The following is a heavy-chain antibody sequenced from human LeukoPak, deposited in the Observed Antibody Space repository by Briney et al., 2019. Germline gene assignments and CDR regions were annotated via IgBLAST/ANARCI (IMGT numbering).Heavy chain of an antibody. CDR1: GGSISSSSYY. Sequence: PSETLSLTCTASGGSISSSSYYWGWIRQPPGKGLEWIGTIYYSGITYYNPSLKSRVTMSVDTSKNQSSLKLSSVTAADTAVYYCARGLGRVGGRFDPWGQGTLVTVSS. V-gene: IGHV4-39*07. J-gene: IGHJ5*02. CDR2: IYYSGIT. CDR3: ARGLGRVGGRFDP.